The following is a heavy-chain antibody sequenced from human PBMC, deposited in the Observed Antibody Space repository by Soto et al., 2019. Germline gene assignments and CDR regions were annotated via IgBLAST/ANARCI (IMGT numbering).Heavy chain of an antibody. Sequence: SGPTLVNPTQTLTLTCTFSGFSLSTSGMCVSWIRQPPGKALEWLARIDWDDDKYYSTSLKTRLTISKDTSKNQVVLTMTNMDPVDTATYYCARILMLGGDYPPPAFDPWGQGTLVTVSS. CDR1: GFSLSTSGMC. D-gene: IGHD4-17*01. V-gene: IGHV2-70*11. CDR2: IDWDDDK. J-gene: IGHJ5*02. CDR3: ARILMLGGDYPPPAFDP.